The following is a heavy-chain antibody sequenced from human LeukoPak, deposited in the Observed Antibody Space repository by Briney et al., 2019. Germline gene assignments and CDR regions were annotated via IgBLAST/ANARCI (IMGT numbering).Heavy chain of an antibody. J-gene: IGHJ4*02. D-gene: IGHD1-14*01. Sequence: GGSLRLSCTASGLTFSTSGFNWVRQAPGKGLEWVASIGPTGSDRYHADSIKGRFTISRDNANNFLYLQMNSLRAEDTSVYYCATETNGRHYDYWGQRTLLTVSS. CDR1: GLTFSTSG. CDR3: ATETNGRHYDY. V-gene: IGHV3-21*06. CDR2: IGPTGSDR.